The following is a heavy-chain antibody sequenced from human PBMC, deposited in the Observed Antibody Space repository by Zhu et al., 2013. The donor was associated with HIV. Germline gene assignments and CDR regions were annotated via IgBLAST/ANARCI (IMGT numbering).Heavy chain of an antibody. CDR1: GGTFSSYA. CDR2: IIPIFGTA. Sequence: QVQLVQSGAEVKKPGSSVKVSCKASGGTFSSYAISWVRQAPGQGLEWMGGIIPIFGTANYAQKFQGRVTITADESTSTAYMELSSLRSEDTAVYYCARGSGYCSGGSCYYYYYGMDVWGQGTDGHRLL. D-gene: IGHD2-15*01. V-gene: IGHV1-69*01. CDR3: ARGSGYCSGGSCYYYYYGMDV. J-gene: IGHJ6*02.